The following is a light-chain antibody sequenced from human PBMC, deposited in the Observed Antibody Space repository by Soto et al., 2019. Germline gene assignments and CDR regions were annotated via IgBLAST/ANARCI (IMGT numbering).Light chain of an antibody. CDR1: QYTNGRY. CDR2: DAS. V-gene: IGKV3-15*01. CDR3: QRYNRRPLS. J-gene: IGKJ5*01. Sequence: IVLTQAPENLSLSPGDSATLSCRISQYTNGRYVAWYQQKPGQTPQLLIYDASTRATGVPARFSGGGAGTEFTLTINSLQSEDFAVYYCQRYNRRPLSFGGGTRLE.